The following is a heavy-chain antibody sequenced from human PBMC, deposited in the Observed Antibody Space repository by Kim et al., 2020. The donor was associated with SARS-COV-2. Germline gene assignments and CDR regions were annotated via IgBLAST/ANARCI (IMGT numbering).Heavy chain of an antibody. CDR3: AKTRWDCRGPTCYSSFDY. D-gene: IGHD2-15*01. V-gene: IGHV7-4-1*02. J-gene: IGHJ4*02. CDR1: GYTFTTYA. CDR2: INTNTGNP. Sequence: ASVKVSCRTSGYTFTTYAIHWVRQAPGQGLVWMGWINTNTGNPTYAQGFTGRFVFSLDTSVSTTYLQINSLKAEDTAVYYCAKTRWDCRGPTCYSSFDYWGQGTLVTVSS.